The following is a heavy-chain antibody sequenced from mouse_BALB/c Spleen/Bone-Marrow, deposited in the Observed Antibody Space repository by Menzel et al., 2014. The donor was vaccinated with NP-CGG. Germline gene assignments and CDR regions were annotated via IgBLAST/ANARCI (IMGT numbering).Heavy chain of an antibody. D-gene: IGHD1-1*01. CDR3: ATYFYGSSRFAY. Sequence: VQLQQSGAELVKPGASVKLSCTASGFNIKDTYMHWVKQRPEQGLEWIGRIDPANGNTKYDPKFQGKATITADTSSNTAYPQLSSLTSEDSAVYYCATYFYGSSRFAYWGPGTLVTVSA. V-gene: IGHV14-3*02. CDR1: GFNIKDTY. CDR2: IDPANGNT. J-gene: IGHJ3*01.